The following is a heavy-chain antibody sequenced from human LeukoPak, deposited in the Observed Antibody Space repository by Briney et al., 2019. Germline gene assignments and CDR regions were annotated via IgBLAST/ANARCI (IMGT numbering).Heavy chain of an antibody. V-gene: IGHV3-23*01. CDR2: VSTDGDT. CDR1: GFTFSRYA. D-gene: IGHD6-19*01. Sequence: PGGALRLSCAASGFTFSRYAMSWVRQAPGKGLEWVSSVSTDGDTYYTDSVKGRFTISRDTPRNTLFLQMTSLRAEDTALYYCARSRSGSVAGTSDYWGQGTLVIVSS. CDR3: ARSRSGSVAGTSDY. J-gene: IGHJ4*02.